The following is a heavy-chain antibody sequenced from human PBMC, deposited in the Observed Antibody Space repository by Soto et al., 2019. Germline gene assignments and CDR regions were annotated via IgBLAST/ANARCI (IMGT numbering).Heavy chain of an antibody. V-gene: IGHV3-23*01. J-gene: IGHJ4*02. CDR3: AKIYWYSSGSGY. Sequence: GGSLRLSCTAAGFTFSRFDLSWVRQAPGKGLEWVSTISGSGYTTYYADSVKGRFTISRDNSMNTLYLQMNSLRAEDTAVYYCAKIYWYSSGSGYWGQGTLVTVSS. CDR1: GFTFSRFD. CDR2: ISGSGYTT. D-gene: IGHD6-19*01.